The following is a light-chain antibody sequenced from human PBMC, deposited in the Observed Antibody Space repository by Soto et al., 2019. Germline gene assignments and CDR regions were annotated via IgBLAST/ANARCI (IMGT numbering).Light chain of an antibody. CDR1: QSISGY. V-gene: IGKV1-39*01. CDR2: AAS. CDR3: QQSYNTPHT. Sequence: DIQMTQSPSSLSASVGERVTITCRASQSISGYLHWYQQKPGKAPKLLIYAASSLQSGVPSRFSGSGSGTDFTLTITSLQPEDFATYYCQQSYNTPHTFGQGTRLEIK. J-gene: IGKJ5*01.